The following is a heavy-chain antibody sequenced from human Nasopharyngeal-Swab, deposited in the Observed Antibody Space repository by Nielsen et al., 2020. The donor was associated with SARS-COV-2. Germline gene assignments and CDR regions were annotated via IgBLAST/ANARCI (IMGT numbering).Heavy chain of an antibody. CDR1: GFTFSSYA. V-gene: IGHV3-23*01. D-gene: IGHD6-19*01. CDR2: ISGSGGST. Sequence: GESLKISCAASGFTFSSYAMSWVRQAPGKGLEWVSAISGSGGSTYYADSVKGRFTISRDNYKNTLYLQMNSLRAEDTAVYYCAKEWQWLVRAFDIWGQGTMVTVSS. CDR3: AKEWQWLVRAFDI. J-gene: IGHJ3*02.